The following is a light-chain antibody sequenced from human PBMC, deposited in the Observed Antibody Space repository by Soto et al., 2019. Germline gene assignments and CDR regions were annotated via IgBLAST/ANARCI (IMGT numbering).Light chain of an antibody. CDR1: QSFVHSDGNTY. Sequence: DVVLTQSPPSLPVTLGQPASISCRSSQSFVHSDGNTYLHWFQQRPGQSPRRLIYRVSTRDSGVPDRFSGGGSCTDFTLKISRVEAEYVGVYYCMEGTYWPKSFGQGTKLEIK. CDR3: MEGTYWPKS. V-gene: IGKV2-30*02. J-gene: IGKJ2*01. CDR2: RVS.